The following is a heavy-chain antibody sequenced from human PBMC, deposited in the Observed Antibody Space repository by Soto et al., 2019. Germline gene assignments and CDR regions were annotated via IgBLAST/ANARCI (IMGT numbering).Heavy chain of an antibody. V-gene: IGHV1-69*13. CDR1: GGTFSSYA. CDR3: ARGIQYYGSGPTQYYFDY. Sequence: SVKVSCKASGGTFSSYAISWVRQAPGQGLEWMGGIIPIFGTANYAQKFQGRVTITADESTSTAYMELSSLRSEDTAVYYCARGIQYYGSGPTQYYFDYWGQGTLVTVSS. J-gene: IGHJ4*02. D-gene: IGHD3-10*01. CDR2: IIPIFGTA.